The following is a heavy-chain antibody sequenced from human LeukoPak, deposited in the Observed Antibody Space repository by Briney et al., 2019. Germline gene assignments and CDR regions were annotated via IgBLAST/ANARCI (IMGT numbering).Heavy chain of an antibody. CDR1: GGSVSSTNW. Sequence: PLETLCLTRGVSGGSVSSTNWWTWVGQPPGKGLKWIGEVHVDRTTNYNPSIKSRLTPSVDLSENHISLRLTSVTAADTAVYYCAREGGFYRPLDYSGQGTLVTVSS. V-gene: IGHV4-4*02. CDR3: AREGGFYRPLDY. D-gene: IGHD3-3*01. CDR2: VHVDRTT. J-gene: IGHJ4*02.